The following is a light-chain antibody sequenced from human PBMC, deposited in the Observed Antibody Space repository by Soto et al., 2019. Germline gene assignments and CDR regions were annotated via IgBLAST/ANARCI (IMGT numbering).Light chain of an antibody. Sequence: ESVLTQSPGTLSLSPGDRATLSCRASQSVSSNYLAWYQQKPGQAPRLLIFDASSRATGIPDRFSGSGSGTDFPLTISRLEPEDFAVYYCQQYGGSPRTFGQVTKVEVK. CDR3: QQYGGSPRT. CDR1: QSVSSNY. CDR2: DAS. J-gene: IGKJ1*01. V-gene: IGKV3-20*01.